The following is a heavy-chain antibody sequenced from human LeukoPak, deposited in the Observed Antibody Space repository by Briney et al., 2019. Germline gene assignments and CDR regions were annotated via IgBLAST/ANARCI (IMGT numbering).Heavy chain of an antibody. V-gene: IGHV3-48*01. D-gene: IGHD5-24*01. Sequence: TGGSLRLSCAASGFTFSGYSMNWVRQAPGKGLEWVSYISSSSGTIYYADSVKGRFTISRDNAKNSLYLQMNSLRAEDTAVYHCARAPLVLQYRWWFDPWGQGTLVIVSS. CDR2: ISSSSGTI. J-gene: IGHJ5*02. CDR3: ARAPLVLQYRWWFDP. CDR1: GFTFSGYS.